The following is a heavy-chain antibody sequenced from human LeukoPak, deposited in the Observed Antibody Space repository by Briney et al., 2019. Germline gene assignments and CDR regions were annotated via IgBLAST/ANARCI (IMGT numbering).Heavy chain of an antibody. CDR3: ARDHPYYHDN. J-gene: IGHJ4*02. Sequence: PGGSLRLSCAASGFTVSGNYMSWVRQAPGKGLEWVPVIYSAGSTYYADSVRGRFTISRDNSKNALYLQMNSLRAEDTAVYYCARDHPYYHDNWGQGTLVTVSS. D-gene: IGHD3-22*01. V-gene: IGHV3-53*01. CDR1: GFTVSGNY. CDR2: IYSAGST.